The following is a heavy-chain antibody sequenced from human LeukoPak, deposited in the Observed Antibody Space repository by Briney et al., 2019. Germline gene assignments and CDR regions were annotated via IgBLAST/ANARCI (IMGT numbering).Heavy chain of an antibody. D-gene: IGHD4-17*01. Sequence: SETLSLTCTVSGASMRTYYWAWIRQPPGKGLEWIGCIYHSGNNNYNPSMMSRVNISLETSKKQFSLHLKSVTAADTAIYYCARARDYGDYMDVWGKGTTVSVSS. CDR3: ARARDYGDYMDV. CDR2: IYHSGNN. J-gene: IGHJ6*03. CDR1: GASMRTYY. V-gene: IGHV4-59*01.